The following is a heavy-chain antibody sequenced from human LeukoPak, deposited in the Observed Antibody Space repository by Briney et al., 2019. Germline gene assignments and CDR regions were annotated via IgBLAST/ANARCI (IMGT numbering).Heavy chain of an antibody. D-gene: IGHD3-22*01. V-gene: IGHV3-66*01. CDR1: GFTVSSNY. Sequence: GGSLRLSCAASGFTVSSNYMSWVRQAPGKGLEWVSVIYSGGSTYYADSVKGRFTISRDNSKNTLYLQMNSLRAEDTAVYYCARDNYYDSGGDAFDIWGQGTMVTVSS. J-gene: IGHJ3*02. CDR3: ARDNYYDSGGDAFDI. CDR2: IYSGGST.